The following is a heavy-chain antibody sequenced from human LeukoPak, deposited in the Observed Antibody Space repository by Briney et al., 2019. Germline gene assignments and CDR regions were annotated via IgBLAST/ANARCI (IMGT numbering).Heavy chain of an antibody. CDR1: GYSISSGYY. J-gene: IGHJ3*02. Sequence: PSETLSLTCTVSGYSISSGYYWGWIRQPPGKGLEWIGRIYHSGSTYYNPSLRVTISVDTSKSQFSLNLSSVTAADTAVYYCTRVLSADKAFDIWGQGTMVTVSS. V-gene: IGHV4-38-2*02. CDR3: TRVLSADKAFDI. CDR2: IYHSGST. D-gene: IGHD3-16*02.